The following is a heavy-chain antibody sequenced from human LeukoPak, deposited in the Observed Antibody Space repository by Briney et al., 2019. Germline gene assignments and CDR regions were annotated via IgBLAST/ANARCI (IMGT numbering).Heavy chain of an antibody. CDR3: ARDRGGTTVEYYYYYGMDV. V-gene: IGHV1-69*13. J-gene: IGHJ6*02. D-gene: IGHD4-23*01. CDR2: IIPIFGTA. CDR1: GGTFSSYA. Sequence: SVKVSCKASGGTFSSYAIGWVRQAPGQGLEWMGGIIPIFGTANYAQKFQGRVTITADESTSTAYMELSSLRSEDTAVYYCARDRGGTTVEYYYYYGMDVWGQGTTVTVS.